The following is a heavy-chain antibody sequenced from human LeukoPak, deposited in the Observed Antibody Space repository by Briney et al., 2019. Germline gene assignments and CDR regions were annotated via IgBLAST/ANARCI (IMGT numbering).Heavy chain of an antibody. D-gene: IGHD3-10*01. CDR2: THGDGFNT. J-gene: IGHJ4*02. Sequence: GGSLRLSCATSGFNFTDYWMHWVRQVPGKGLVWVSRTHGDGFNTNYADSVKGRFTISRDNAKNTLYLQMNRLRVEDTAVYFCARGSFDSWGQGTLVTVSS. CDR1: GFNFTDYW. CDR3: ARGSFDS. V-gene: IGHV3-74*01.